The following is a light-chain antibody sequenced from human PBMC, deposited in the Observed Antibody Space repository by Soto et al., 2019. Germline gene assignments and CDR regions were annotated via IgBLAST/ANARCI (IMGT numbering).Light chain of an antibody. CDR2: GAS. Sequence: EIVMTQSPATVSVSPGDRVTLSCRASQSVRSNSAWYQQKPGQAPRLLIYGASIRATGIPARFSGSGYGTEFTLTISSLQSEDFAVYYCHQYNSWPLAFGGGTKVEIK. CDR3: HQYNSWPLA. J-gene: IGKJ4*01. V-gene: IGKV3-15*01. CDR1: QSVRSN.